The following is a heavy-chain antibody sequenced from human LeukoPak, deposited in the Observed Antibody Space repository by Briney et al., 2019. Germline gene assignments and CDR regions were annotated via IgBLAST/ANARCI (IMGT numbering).Heavy chain of an antibody. Sequence: GGSLRLSCAASGFTFSSYAMHWVRQAPGKGLEYVSAISSNGGSTYYANSVKGRFTISRDNSKNTLYLQMNSLRAEDTAVYYCAKDQGYYDSSGNFDYWGQGTLVTVSS. CDR3: AKDQGYYDSSGNFDY. CDR1: GFTFSSYA. D-gene: IGHD3-22*01. J-gene: IGHJ4*02. V-gene: IGHV3-64*01. CDR2: ISSNGGST.